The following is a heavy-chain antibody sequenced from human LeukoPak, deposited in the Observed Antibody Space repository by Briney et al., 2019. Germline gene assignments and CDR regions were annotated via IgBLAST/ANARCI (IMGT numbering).Heavy chain of an antibody. J-gene: IGHJ4*02. D-gene: IGHD1-26*01. Sequence: ASVKVSCKASGYTFTSYYMHWVRQAPGQGLEWLGIINPSGGSTSYAQKFQGRVTMTRDTSTSTVYMELSSLRSEDTTVYYCVRVGGGRGGLDYGSQGTLVTVSS. CDR2: INPSGGST. CDR3: VRVGGGRGGLDY. CDR1: GYTFTSYY. V-gene: IGHV1-46*01.